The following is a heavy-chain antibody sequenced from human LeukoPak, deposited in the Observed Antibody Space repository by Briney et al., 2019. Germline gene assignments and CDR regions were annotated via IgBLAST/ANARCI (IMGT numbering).Heavy chain of an antibody. Sequence: ASVKVSCKASGYTFTGYYMHWVRQAPGQGLEWMGWINPNSGGTNYAQKFQGRVTMTRDTSISTAYMELSRLRSDGTAVYYCARAPEVFGYCSSTSCYTDYWGQGPVVSVSS. D-gene: IGHD2-2*03. CDR3: ARAPEVFGYCSSTSCYTDY. CDR2: INPNSGGT. V-gene: IGHV1-2*02. CDR1: GYTFTGYY. J-gene: IGHJ4*02.